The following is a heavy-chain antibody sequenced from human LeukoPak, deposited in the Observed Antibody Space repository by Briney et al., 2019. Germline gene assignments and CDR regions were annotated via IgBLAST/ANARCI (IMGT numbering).Heavy chain of an antibody. V-gene: IGHV3-74*01. D-gene: IGHD3-10*01. CDR2: INSDGSST. CDR3: ARGEGFGELFYYFDY. CDR1: GFTFSSYW. J-gene: IGHJ4*02. Sequence: GRSLRRSCAASGFTFSSYWMHWVRQAPGKGLVWVSRINSDGSSTSYADSVKGRFTISRDNAKNTLYLQMNSLRAEETAVYYCARGEGFGELFYYFDYWGQGTLVTVSS.